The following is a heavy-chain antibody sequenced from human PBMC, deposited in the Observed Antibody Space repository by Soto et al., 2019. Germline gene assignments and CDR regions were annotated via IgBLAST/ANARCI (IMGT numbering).Heavy chain of an antibody. Sequence: QVQLVQSGAEVKKPGASVKVSCKASGYTFTSYYMHWVRQAPGQWLEWMGIINPSGGSTSYAQKFQCRVTLTRDTSTSTVYMELSSLRSEDTAVYYCARDANWNYLDFDYWGQGNLVTVSS. CDR2: INPSGGST. D-gene: IGHD1-7*01. CDR3: ARDANWNYLDFDY. J-gene: IGHJ4*02. V-gene: IGHV1-46*01. CDR1: GYTFTSYY.